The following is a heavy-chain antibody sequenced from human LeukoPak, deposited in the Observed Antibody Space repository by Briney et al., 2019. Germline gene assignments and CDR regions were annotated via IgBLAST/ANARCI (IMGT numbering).Heavy chain of an antibody. J-gene: IGHJ3*02. CDR3: ARDRMRFSYGQSDSIDI. V-gene: IGHV3-11*01. Sequence: GGSLRLSCAASGFAFNDHYMSWIRQTPGKGLEWISYISSSGTPIYSADSVKGRFTISRDNAKNSLYLQINSLRAEDTAVYYCARDRMRFSYGQSDSIDIWGQGTVVTVSS. D-gene: IGHD5-18*01. CDR2: ISSSGTPI. CDR1: GFAFNDHY.